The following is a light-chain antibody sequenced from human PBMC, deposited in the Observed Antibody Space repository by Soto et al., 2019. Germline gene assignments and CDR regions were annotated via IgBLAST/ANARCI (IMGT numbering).Light chain of an antibody. Sequence: DIQMTQSPSSLSASVGDRVAITCRASQGISHFLAWYQQNPGKAPKLLIYDASTLQSGVPSRFSGSGSGTDFTLTISSLPPEDFATYYCQKYNSAPLTFGGGTKVEI. CDR2: DAS. CDR1: QGISHF. CDR3: QKYNSAPLT. V-gene: IGKV1-27*01. J-gene: IGKJ4*01.